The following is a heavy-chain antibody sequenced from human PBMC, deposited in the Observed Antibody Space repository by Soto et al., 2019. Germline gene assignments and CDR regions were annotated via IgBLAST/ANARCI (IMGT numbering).Heavy chain of an antibody. J-gene: IGHJ6*03. CDR2: IRSKAYGGTT. Sequence: GGSLRLSCTASGFTFGDYAMSWFRQAPGKGLEWVGFIRSKAYGGTTEYAASVKGRFTISRDDSKSIAYLQMNSLKTEDTAVYYCTRDLSSSWSLPPLYYYMDVWGKGTTVTVSS. V-gene: IGHV3-49*03. CDR3: TRDLSSSWSLPPLYYYMDV. D-gene: IGHD6-13*01. CDR1: GFTFGDYA.